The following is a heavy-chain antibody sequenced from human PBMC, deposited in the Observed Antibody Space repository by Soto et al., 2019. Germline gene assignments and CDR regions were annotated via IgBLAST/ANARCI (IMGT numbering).Heavy chain of an antibody. Sequence: EVQLLESGGGLVQPGGSLRLSCAASGIIFSSYAMSWVRQAPGKGLEWVSAISGSDGSTYYADSVRGRFTISRDNSKNTLFLQMNSLRAEDTAVYYCAKDDIAVAGTGWGYFDYWGQGTLVTVSS. CDR3: AKDDIAVAGTGWGYFDY. J-gene: IGHJ4*02. CDR2: ISGSDGST. CDR1: GIIFSSYA. D-gene: IGHD6-19*01. V-gene: IGHV3-23*01.